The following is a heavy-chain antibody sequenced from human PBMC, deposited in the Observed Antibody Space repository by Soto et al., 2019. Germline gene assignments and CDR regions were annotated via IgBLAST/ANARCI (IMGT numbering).Heavy chain of an antibody. CDR3: ARGDSSGYDY. Sequence: QVQLQESGPGLVKPSETLSLTCTVSGGSVSSGSYYWSWIRQPPGKGLEWIGYIYYSGSTNYNPFLKSRVTISVDTSKNQFSLKLSSVTAADTAGDYCARGDSSGYDYWGQGTLVTVSS. CDR1: GGSVSSGSYY. D-gene: IGHD3-22*01. J-gene: IGHJ4*02. V-gene: IGHV4-61*01. CDR2: IYYSGST.